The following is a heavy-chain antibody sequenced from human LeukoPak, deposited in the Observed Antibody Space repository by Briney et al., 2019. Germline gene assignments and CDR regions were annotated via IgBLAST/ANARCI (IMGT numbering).Heavy chain of an antibody. V-gene: IGHV3-53*01. CDR3: ARESDAFDI. CDR2: IYSGGRT. J-gene: IGHJ3*02. CDR1: GFTFSSYW. Sequence: GGSLRLSCAASGFTFSSYWMHWVRQAPGKGLEWVSVIYSGGRTYYADSVKGRFTISRDNSKNTLYLQMNSLRAEDTAVYYCARESDAFDIWGQGTMVTVSS.